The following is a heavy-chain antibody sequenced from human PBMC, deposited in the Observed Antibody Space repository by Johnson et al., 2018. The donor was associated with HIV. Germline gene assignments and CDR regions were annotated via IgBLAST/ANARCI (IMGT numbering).Heavy chain of an antibody. Sequence: EVQLVESGGGLVQPGGSLRLSCAASGFTFSSYDMYWVRQATGKGLEWVSGIGTAGDTYYPGSVKGRFTISRENAKNSLYLQMNSLRAGDTAVYYCAREGWEPWGAFDIWGQGTMVSLF. CDR3: AREGWEPWGAFDI. CDR2: IGTAGDT. J-gene: IGHJ3*02. D-gene: IGHD1-26*01. CDR1: GFTFSSYD. V-gene: IGHV3-13*01.